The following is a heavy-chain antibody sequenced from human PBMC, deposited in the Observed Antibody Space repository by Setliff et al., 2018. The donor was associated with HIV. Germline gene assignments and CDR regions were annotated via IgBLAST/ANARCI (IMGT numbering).Heavy chain of an antibody. CDR2: IYHSGST. J-gene: IGHJ4*02. CDR1: GGSISSSNR. V-gene: IGHV4-4*02. Sequence: TSETLSLTCAVSGGSISSSNRWSWVRQPPGKGLEWIGEIYHSGSTNDNPSLKSRVTISVDKSTNQFSLKLSSVTAADTAVYYCARCAYYNFWRGYYCDYWGQGTLVTVSS. CDR3: ARCAYYNFWRGYYCDY. D-gene: IGHD3-3*01.